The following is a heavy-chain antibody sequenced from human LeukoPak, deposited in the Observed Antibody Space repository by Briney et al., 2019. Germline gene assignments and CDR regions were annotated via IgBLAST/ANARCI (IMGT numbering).Heavy chain of an antibody. V-gene: IGHV4-4*07. CDR1: GGSISSYY. D-gene: IGHD6-6*01. CDR2: IYTSGST. CDR3: ARDGLEYSSRAGAFDI. Sequence: PSETLSLTCTVSGGSISSYYWSWIRQPAGKGLEWIGRIYTSGSTNYNPSLKSRVTMSVDTSKNQFSLKLSSVTAADTAVYYCARDGLEYSSRAGAFDIWGQGTMVTVSS. J-gene: IGHJ3*02.